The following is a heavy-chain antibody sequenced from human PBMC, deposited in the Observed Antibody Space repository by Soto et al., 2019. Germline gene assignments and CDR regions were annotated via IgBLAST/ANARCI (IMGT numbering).Heavy chain of an antibody. J-gene: IGHJ4*02. CDR1: GFTFSNDG. CDR3: VRGASPYFDY. Sequence: PGGSLRLSCVASGFTFSNDGMLWIRQAPGKGLEWVTTISFDGRNEHYADSVKGRFTVSRDNSKNTLYLQMDSLSDEDTSVYYCVRGASPYFDYWGQGTPVTVSS. V-gene: IGHV3-30*03. CDR2: ISFDGRNE.